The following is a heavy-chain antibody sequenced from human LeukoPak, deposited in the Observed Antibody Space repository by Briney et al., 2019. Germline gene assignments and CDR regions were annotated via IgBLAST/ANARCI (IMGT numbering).Heavy chain of an antibody. CDR3: ATTVTTRVDY. CDR2: ISGSGGRT. Sequence: GGTLRLSCGASGFTFSSYAMSWVRQVPGKGLEWVSSISGSGGRTYYANSVKGRFTISRDNSKNTLYLQMNSLRAEDTAVYYCATTVTTRVDYWGQGTLVTVSS. V-gene: IGHV3-23*01. CDR1: GFTFSSYA. D-gene: IGHD4-17*01. J-gene: IGHJ4*02.